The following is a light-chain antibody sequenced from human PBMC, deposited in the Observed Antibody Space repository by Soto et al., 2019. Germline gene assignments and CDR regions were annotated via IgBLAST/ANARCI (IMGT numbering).Light chain of an antibody. CDR1: RSVSNN. CDR3: QQYINWPPLT. J-gene: IGKJ4*01. V-gene: IGKV3-15*01. CDR2: GAS. Sequence: DIVMTQSPATLSVSPGERATLSCRASRSVSNNLAWYQQKPGQAPRLLIYGASTRATGIPARFSGSGSGTEFTLTISSLQSEDFAVYYCQQYINWPPLTFGGGTKVEIK.